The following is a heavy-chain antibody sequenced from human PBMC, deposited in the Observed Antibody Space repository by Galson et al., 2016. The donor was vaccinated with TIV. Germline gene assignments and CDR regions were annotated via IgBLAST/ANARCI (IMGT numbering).Heavy chain of an antibody. CDR3: ARDPFFGSGSYYSVLWYFDY. D-gene: IGHD3-10*01. J-gene: IGHJ4*02. V-gene: IGHV3-21*01. CDR1: VFPFSGFS. Sequence: SLRLSCADSVFPFSGFSMNWVRQTPGKGLEWVAFISSTSSYTYYADSVRGRFTISGDNANNIVYLQMSSLRVEDTAVYYCARDPFFGSGSYYSVLWYFDYWGQGTQVTVAS. CDR2: ISSTSSYT.